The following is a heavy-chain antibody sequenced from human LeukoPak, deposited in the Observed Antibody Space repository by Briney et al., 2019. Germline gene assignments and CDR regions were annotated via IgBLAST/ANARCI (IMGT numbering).Heavy chain of an antibody. CDR2: IKPDGSEK. CDR1: GFTFSSHW. J-gene: IGHJ4*02. V-gene: IGHV3-7*01. Sequence: GGSLRLSCAASGFTFSSHWMSWVRQAPGKGLEWVGNIKPDGSEKYCVDSLKGRFIISRDNAKNSLYLQMNSLRAEDAAVYYCAKYFYDGSGTHYFDYWGQGTPVTVSS. D-gene: IGHD3-22*01. CDR3: AKYFYDGSGTHYFDY.